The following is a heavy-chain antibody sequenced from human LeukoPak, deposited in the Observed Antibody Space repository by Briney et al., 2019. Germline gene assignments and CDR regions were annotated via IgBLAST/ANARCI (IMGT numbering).Heavy chain of an antibody. Sequence: ASVKVSCKVSGDTLSKFSMHGVRQAPGKGLEWIGGFDPEDGETIYAQKFQGRVTMNEDTSTDAAYMELRSRRSDDTAVYYCSTDLLARGITSFEPWGQGTLVTVSS. V-gene: IGHV1-24*01. CDR2: FDPEDGET. CDR3: STDLLARGITSFEP. J-gene: IGHJ5*02. D-gene: IGHD3-16*01. CDR1: GDTLSKFS.